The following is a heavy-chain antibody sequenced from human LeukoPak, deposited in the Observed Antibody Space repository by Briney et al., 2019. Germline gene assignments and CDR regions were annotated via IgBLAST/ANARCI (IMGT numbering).Heavy chain of an antibody. J-gene: IGHJ4*02. V-gene: IGHV3-23*01. D-gene: IGHD2-2*02. CDR3: AQDLPTAITARPHG. CDR2: ISSSGVSP. Sequence: GGSLRLSCAASGFTFSRYAMTWVRQAPGKGLEWVSGISSSGVSPYYADSVKGRFTIARDNSKNTLYLQMNSLRAEDTAIYYCAQDLPTAITARPHGWGQGTLVTVSS. CDR1: GFTFSRYA.